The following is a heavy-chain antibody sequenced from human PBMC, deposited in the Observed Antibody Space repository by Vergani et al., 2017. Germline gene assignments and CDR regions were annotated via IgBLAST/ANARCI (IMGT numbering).Heavy chain of an antibody. Sequence: QVQLVQSGAEVKKPGASVKVSCKASGYTFTSYGISWVRQAPGQGLEWMGWINPNSGGTNYAQKFQGRVTMTRDTSISTAYMELSRLRSDDTAVYYCARLTQWLVPRWDYWGQGTLVTVSS. CDR3: ARLTQWLVPRWDY. D-gene: IGHD6-19*01. V-gene: IGHV1-2*02. CDR2: INPNSGGT. CDR1: GYTFTSYG. J-gene: IGHJ4*02.